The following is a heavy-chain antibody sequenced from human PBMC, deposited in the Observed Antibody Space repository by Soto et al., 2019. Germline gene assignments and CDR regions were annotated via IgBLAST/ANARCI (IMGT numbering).Heavy chain of an antibody. J-gene: IGHJ4*02. D-gene: IGHD5-18*01. CDR2: INTDGSVA. Sequence: GGSLRLSCAASGLTFRSYWMHWVRQAPGKGLVWVSRINTDGSVAMYVDSVKGRFTISRDNAKNTLYLQMNSLTAEDTAVYYCVRDKGYSFTYWGQGILVTVSS. CDR1: GLTFRSYW. V-gene: IGHV3-74*03. CDR3: VRDKGYSFTY.